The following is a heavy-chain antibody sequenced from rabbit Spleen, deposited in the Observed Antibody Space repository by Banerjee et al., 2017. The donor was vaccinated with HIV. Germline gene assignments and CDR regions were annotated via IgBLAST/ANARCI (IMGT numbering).Heavy chain of an antibody. CDR3: ARGSATMTMVITGYYLNL. CDR1: GVSLNDKDV. CDR2: INIVTGKS. D-gene: IGHD2-1*01. V-gene: IGHV1S45*01. Sequence: EQLEESGGGLVKPEGSLTLTCKASGVSLNDKDVMCWVRQAPGKGLEWIACINIVTGKSVYASWAKGRFTMSRTSSTTVTLQMTSLTVADTATYFCARGSATMTMVITGYYLNLWGPGTLVTVS. J-gene: IGHJ4*01.